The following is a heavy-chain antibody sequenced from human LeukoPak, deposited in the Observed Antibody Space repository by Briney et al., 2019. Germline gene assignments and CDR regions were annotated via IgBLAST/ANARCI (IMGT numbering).Heavy chain of an antibody. J-gene: IGHJ6*02. V-gene: IGHV4-59*01. CDR1: GGSISSYY. Sequence: PSETLSLTCTVSGGSISSYYWSWIRQPPGKGLEWIGYIYYSGSTNYNPSLKSRVTISVDTSKNQFSLKLSSVTAADTAVYYCARDVVVPAQGYYYYYGMDVWGQGTTVTVSS. D-gene: IGHD2-2*01. CDR2: IYYSGST. CDR3: ARDVVVPAQGYYYYYGMDV.